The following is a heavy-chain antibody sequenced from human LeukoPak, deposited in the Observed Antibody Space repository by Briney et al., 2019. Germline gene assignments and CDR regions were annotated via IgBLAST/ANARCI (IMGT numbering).Heavy chain of an antibody. CDR3: ARGMFVVVPAAPYYYYYMDV. CDR2: IYSSGST. CDR1: GVSISSSSYY. D-gene: IGHD2-2*01. Sequence: SETLSLTCTVSGVSISSSSYYWGWIRQPPGKGLEWIGSIYSSGSTNYNPSLKSRVTISVDTSKNQFSLKLSSVTAADTAVYYCARGMFVVVPAAPYYYYYMDVWGKGTTVTVFS. J-gene: IGHJ6*03. V-gene: IGHV4-39*07.